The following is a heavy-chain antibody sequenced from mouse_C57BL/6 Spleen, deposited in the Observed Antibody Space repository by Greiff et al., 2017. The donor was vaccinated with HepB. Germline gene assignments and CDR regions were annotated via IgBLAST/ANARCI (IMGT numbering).Heavy chain of an antibody. Sequence: QVQLQQSGAELVKPGASVKLSCKASGYTFTSYWMHWVKQRPGQGLEWIGMIHPNSGSTNYNEKFKSKATLTVDKSSSTAYMQLSSLTSEDSAVYYCETLTTVVATRYFDVWGTGTTVTVSS. CDR3: ETLTTVVATRYFDV. J-gene: IGHJ1*03. CDR2: IHPNSGST. CDR1: GYTFTSYW. V-gene: IGHV1-64*01. D-gene: IGHD1-1*01.